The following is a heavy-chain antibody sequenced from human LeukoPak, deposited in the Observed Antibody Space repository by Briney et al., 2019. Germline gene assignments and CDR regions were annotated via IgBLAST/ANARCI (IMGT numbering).Heavy chain of an antibody. D-gene: IGHD3-22*01. V-gene: IGHV3-23*01. CDR2: ISGSGGST. CDR3: AKDPQDDYYDSSGSAFDY. J-gene: IGHJ4*02. Sequence: GGSLRLSCAASGFTFSSYGMSWVRQAPGKGLEWVSAISGSGGSTYYADSVKGRFTISRDNSKNTLYLQMNSLRAEDTAVYYCAKDPQDDYYDSSGSAFDYWGQGTLVTVSS. CDR1: GFTFSSYG.